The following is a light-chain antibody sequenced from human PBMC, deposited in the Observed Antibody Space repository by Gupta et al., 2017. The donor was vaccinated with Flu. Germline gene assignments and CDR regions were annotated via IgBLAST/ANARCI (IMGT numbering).Light chain of an antibody. CDR3: ISYAGSTTFYV. J-gene: IGLJ1*01. CDR1: SSDIGGYNY. V-gene: IGLV2-8*01. Sequence: QSSLPQPTSASVSPGHTVTISCTGTSSDIGGYNYVSWYQQHTGEAPKLIIYEVTKRPSGVPARFSGSKSGITASLTVSGLQAEDEADYYCISYAGSTTFYVFGGGTKVTVL. CDR2: EVT.